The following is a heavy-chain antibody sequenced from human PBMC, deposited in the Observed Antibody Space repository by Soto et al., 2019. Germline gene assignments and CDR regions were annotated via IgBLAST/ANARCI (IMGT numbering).Heavy chain of an antibody. CDR1: GFTFSSYA. CDR2: TSGVSGNT. CDR3: AKRRGSRGGVPYYFDY. J-gene: IGHJ4*02. Sequence: EVQLLESGGDLVQPGGSLRLSCAASGFTFSSYAMSWVRQAPGKGLEWVSTSGVSGNTYYPDSVKGRFTISRDSSKNTLYLQMISLRAADTAIYYCAKRRGSRGGVPYYFDYWGQGTLVTVSS. V-gene: IGHV3-23*01. D-gene: IGHD3-16*01.